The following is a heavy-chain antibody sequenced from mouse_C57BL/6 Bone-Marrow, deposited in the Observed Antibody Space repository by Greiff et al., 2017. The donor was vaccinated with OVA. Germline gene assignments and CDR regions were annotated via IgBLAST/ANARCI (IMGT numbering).Heavy chain of an antibody. V-gene: IGHV1-54*01. J-gene: IGHJ4*01. CDR1: GYAFTNYL. Sequence: QVQLKQSGAELVRPGTSVKVSCKASGYAFTNYLIEWVKQRPGQGLEWIGVINPGSGGTNYNEKFKGKATLTADKSSSTAYMQLSSLTSEDSAVYFCARGHYAMDYWGQGTSVTVSS. CDR2: INPGSGGT. CDR3: ARGHYAMDY.